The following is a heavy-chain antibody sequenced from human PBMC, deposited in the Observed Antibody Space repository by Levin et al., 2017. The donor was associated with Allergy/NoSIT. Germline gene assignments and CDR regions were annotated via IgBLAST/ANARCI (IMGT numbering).Heavy chain of an antibody. CDR2: INHSGST. CDR1: GGSFSGYY. V-gene: IGHV4-34*01. J-gene: IGHJ5*02. Sequence: SETLSLTCAVYGGSFSGYYWSWIRQPPGKGLEWIGEINHSGSTNYNPSLKSRVTISVDTSKNQFSLKLSSVTAADTAVYYCARGMYGSGSYYPLLRLWFDPWGQGTLVTVSS. CDR3: ARGMYGSGSYYPLLRLWFDP. D-gene: IGHD3-10*01.